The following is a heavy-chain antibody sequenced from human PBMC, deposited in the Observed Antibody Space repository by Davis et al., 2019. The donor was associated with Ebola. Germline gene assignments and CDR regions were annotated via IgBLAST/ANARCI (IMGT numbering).Heavy chain of an antibody. CDR1: GYTFTSYA. CDR3: ARGDYGNSYYYYGMDV. Sequence: ASVKVSCKASGYTFTSYAMNWVRQAPGQGLEWMGWINTNTGNPTYAQGFTGRFVFSLDTSVSTAYLQISSLKAEDTAVYYCARGDYGNSYYYYGMDVWGKGTTVTVSS. CDR2: INTNTGNP. V-gene: IGHV7-4-1*02. D-gene: IGHD4-11*01. J-gene: IGHJ6*04.